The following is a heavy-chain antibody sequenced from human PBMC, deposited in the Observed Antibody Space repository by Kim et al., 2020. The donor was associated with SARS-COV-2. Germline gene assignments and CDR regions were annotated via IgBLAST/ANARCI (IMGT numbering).Heavy chain of an antibody. CDR1: GGSVSSGSYY. Sequence: SETLSLTCTVSGGSVSSGSYYWSWILQPPGKGLEWIGYIYYSGSTNYNPSLKSRVTISVDTSKNQFSLTLSSVTAADTAVYYCAREALLRHYYYDSSGYDYWGQGTLVTVSS. CDR3: AREALLRHYYYDSSGYDY. CDR2: IYYSGST. J-gene: IGHJ4*02. D-gene: IGHD3-22*01. V-gene: IGHV4-61*01.